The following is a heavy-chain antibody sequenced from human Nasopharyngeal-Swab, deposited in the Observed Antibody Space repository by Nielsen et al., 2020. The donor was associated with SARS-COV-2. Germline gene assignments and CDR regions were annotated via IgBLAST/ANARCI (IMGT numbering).Heavy chain of an antibody. D-gene: IGHD1-26*01. CDR3: TTIVGANGGDDY. V-gene: IGHV3-73*01. Sequence: GESLKISCAASGFTFSSYDMSWVRQASGKGLEWVGRIRSKANSYATAYAASVKGRFTISRDDSKNTLYLQMNSLKTEDTAVYYCTTIVGANGGDDYWGQGTLVTVSS. CDR1: GFTFSSYD. CDR2: IRSKANSYAT. J-gene: IGHJ4*02.